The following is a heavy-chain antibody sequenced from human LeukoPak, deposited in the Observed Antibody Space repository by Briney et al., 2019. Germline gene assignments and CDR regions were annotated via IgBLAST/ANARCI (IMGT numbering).Heavy chain of an antibody. CDR3: ARGRGVRGVIVTYYYYYMDV. J-gene: IGHJ6*03. CDR1: GYTFTSYD. V-gene: IGHV1-8*01. CDR2: MNPNSGNT. D-gene: IGHD3-10*01. Sequence: ASVKVSCKASGYTFTSYDINWVRQATGQGLEWMGWMNPNSGNTGYAQKFQGRVTMTRNTSISTAYMELSSLRSEDTAVYYCARGRGVRGVIVTYYYYYMDVWGKGTTVTISS.